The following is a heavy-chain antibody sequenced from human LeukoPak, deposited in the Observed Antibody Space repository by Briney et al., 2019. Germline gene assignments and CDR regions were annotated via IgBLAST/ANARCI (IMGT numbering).Heavy chain of an antibody. J-gene: IGHJ4*02. CDR3: ARDARVEEQQLVVFDY. Sequence: ASVKVSCKASGYTFTGYYMHWVRQAPGQGGEWMGWINPNSGGTNYAQKFQGRVTMTRDTSISTAYMELSRLRSDDTAVYYCARDARVEEQQLVVFDYWGQGTLVTVSS. CDR2: INPNSGGT. D-gene: IGHD6-13*01. V-gene: IGHV1-2*02. CDR1: GYTFTGYY.